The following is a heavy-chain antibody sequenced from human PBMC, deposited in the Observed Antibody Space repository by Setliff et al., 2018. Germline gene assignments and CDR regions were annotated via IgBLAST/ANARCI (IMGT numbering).Heavy chain of an antibody. CDR3: ASGYRLRPFDP. Sequence: SETLSLTCAVYGGSFSTYYWIWIRQPPGKGLEWIGEINHSGSTNYNPSLKSRVTISVDTSKNQFSLKLSSVTAADTAVYYCASGYRLRPFDPWGQGTLVTVSS. CDR1: GGSFSTYY. J-gene: IGHJ5*02. D-gene: IGHD5-18*01. V-gene: IGHV4-34*01. CDR2: INHSGST.